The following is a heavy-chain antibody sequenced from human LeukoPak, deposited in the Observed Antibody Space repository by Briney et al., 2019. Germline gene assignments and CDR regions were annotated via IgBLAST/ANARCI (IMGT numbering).Heavy chain of an antibody. CDR3: AREGSSGQDWYAFDI. D-gene: IGHD5-12*01. Sequence: ASVRVSCKTSGFTFTGYYVQWVRQAPGQGPQWVGWMYFNSGATRFAPKFQGRVTMTRDTSISTAYMEFSSLRSDDTAMYYCAREGSSGQDWYAFDIWGQGTMLTVSS. CDR2: MYFNSGAT. CDR1: GFTFTGYY. J-gene: IGHJ3*02. V-gene: IGHV1-2*02.